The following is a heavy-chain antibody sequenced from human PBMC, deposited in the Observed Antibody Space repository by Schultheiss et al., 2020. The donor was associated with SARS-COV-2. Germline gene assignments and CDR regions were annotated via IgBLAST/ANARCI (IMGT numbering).Heavy chain of an antibody. CDR1: GGSISSGDYY. CDR2: IYTSGST. Sequence: SETLSLTCTVSGGSISSGDYYWSWIRQPPGKGLEWIGRIYTSGSTNYNPSLKSRVTMSVDTSKNQFSLKLSSVTAADTAVYYCARVMHGDYDPYYFDYWGQGTLVTVSS. J-gene: IGHJ4*02. D-gene: IGHD4-17*01. V-gene: IGHV4-61*08. CDR3: ARVMHGDYDPYYFDY.